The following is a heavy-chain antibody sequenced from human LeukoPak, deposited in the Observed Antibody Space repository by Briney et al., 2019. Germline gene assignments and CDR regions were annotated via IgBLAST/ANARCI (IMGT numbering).Heavy chain of an antibody. D-gene: IGHD4-17*01. CDR3: ARRTRLRQQGEFDY. J-gene: IGHJ4*02. V-gene: IGHV5-51*01. Sequence: GESLQISCKGSGYSFTSYWIGWVRQMPGKGLERMGIIYPGDSDTRYSPSFQGQVTISADKSISTAYLQWSSLKASDTAMYYCARRTRLRQQGEFDYWGQGTLVTVSS. CDR2: IYPGDSDT. CDR1: GYSFTSYW.